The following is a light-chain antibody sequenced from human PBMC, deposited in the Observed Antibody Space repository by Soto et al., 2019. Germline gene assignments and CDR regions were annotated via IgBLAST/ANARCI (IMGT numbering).Light chain of an antibody. V-gene: IGLV2-8*01. Sequence: QSALTQPPSASGSPGQSVTISCTATSSDVGGYHYVSWYQQHPRQAPKLVIYEVSKRPSGVPDRFSGSKSGNTASLTVSGLQAVDEADYYCSSYAGSNNLVFGGGTKLTVL. CDR3: SSYAGSNNLV. J-gene: IGLJ2*01. CDR2: EVS. CDR1: SSDVGGYHY.